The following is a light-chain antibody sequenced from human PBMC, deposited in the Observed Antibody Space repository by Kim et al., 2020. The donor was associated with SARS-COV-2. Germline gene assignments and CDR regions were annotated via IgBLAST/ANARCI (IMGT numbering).Light chain of an antibody. CDR2: DTS. V-gene: IGKV3-11*01. J-gene: IGKJ3*01. CDR3: QQRSNWPVT. CDR1: QSVSNY. Sequence: LSPGERATLACRASQSVSNYLAWYQQRPGHPPRLLISDTSNRATGIPARFSGSGSGTDFTLTISSLEPEDSAVYYCQQRSNWPVTFGPGTKVDIK.